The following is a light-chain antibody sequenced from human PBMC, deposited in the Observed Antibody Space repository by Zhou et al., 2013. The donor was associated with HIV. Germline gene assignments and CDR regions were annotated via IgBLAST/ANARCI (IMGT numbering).Light chain of an antibody. CDR3: QHYDSWPLT. CDR2: SAT. J-gene: IGKJ2*01. Sequence: EIVMTQSPATLSVSPGERVTLSCRASQTIGRKLAWYQQKPGPAPRFVIYSATTRAAGIPDRFRGGGSGTEFTLTISDMQSEDFAIYYCQHYDSWPLTFGQGTKLEI. CDR1: QTIGRK. V-gene: IGKV3-15*01.